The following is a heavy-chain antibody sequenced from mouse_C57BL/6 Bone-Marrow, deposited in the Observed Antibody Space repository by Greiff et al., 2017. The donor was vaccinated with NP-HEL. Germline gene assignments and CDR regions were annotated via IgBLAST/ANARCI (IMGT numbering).Heavy chain of an antibody. CDR3: AREGATVGYYFDY. D-gene: IGHD1-1*01. Sequence: EVHLVESGGGLVKPGGSLKLSCAASGFTFSSYAMSWVRQTPEKRLEWVATISDGGSYTYYPDNVKGRFTISRDNAKNNLYLQMSHLKSEDTAMYYCAREGATVGYYFDYWGQGTTLTVSS. CDR2: ISDGGSYT. J-gene: IGHJ2*01. V-gene: IGHV5-4*01. CDR1: GFTFSSYA.